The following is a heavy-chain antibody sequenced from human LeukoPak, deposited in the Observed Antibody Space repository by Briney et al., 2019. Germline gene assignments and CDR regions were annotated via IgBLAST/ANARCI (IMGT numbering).Heavy chain of an antibody. J-gene: IGHJ4*02. CDR3: ARGSNSGSGSSHFDY. D-gene: IGHD3-10*01. CDR1: GGSFSGYY. V-gene: IGHV4-34*01. CDR2: INHSGST. Sequence: SETLSLTCAVYGGSFSGYYWSWIRQPPGKGLEWIGEINHSGSTNYNPSLKSRVTISVDTSKNQFSLKLSSVTAADTAVYYCARGSNSGSGSSHFDYWGQGTLVTVSS.